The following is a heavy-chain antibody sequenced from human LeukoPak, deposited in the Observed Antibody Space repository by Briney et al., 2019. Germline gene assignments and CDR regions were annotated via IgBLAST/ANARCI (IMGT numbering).Heavy chain of an antibody. D-gene: IGHD5-12*01. CDR2: VSYDGSTK. V-gene: IGHV3-30-3*01. CDR1: GFTFSTYT. Sequence: PGGSLRLSCEASGFTFSTYTMHWVRQAPGQGLEWVALVSYDGSTKYYGDSVMGRFSISRDNSENTLSLQMNSLRTEDTAVYYCARSGIVATLPVVAGHYYYYGMDVWGQGTTVTVSS. CDR3: ARSGIVATLPVVAGHYYYYGMDV. J-gene: IGHJ6*02.